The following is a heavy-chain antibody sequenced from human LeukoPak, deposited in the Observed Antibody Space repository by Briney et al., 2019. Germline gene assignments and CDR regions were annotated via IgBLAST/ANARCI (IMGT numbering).Heavy chain of an antibody. CDR3: ARLRGYSGSYGWFDP. J-gene: IGHJ5*02. Sequence: SETLSLTCTVSGGSISSYYWSWIRQPPGKGLEWIGYIYYSGSTNYNPSLKSRVTISVDTSKNQFSLKLSSVTATDTAVYYCARLRGYSGSYGWFDPWGQGTLVTVSS. V-gene: IGHV4-59*08. D-gene: IGHD1-26*01. CDR2: IYYSGST. CDR1: GGSISSYY.